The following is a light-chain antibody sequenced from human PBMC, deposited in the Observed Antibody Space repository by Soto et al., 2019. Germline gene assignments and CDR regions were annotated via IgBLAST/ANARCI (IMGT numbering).Light chain of an antibody. J-gene: IGKJ1*01. CDR2: DAS. CDR3: QQYGSSPPT. V-gene: IGKV3-20*01. Sequence: EIVMTQSPATLSVSPGERATLSCRASQSVRSNLGWYQQKPGQAPRLLIYDASSRATGIPDRFSGSGSGTDFTLTISRLEPEDFAVYYCQQYGSSPPTFGQGTKVDIK. CDR1: QSVRSN.